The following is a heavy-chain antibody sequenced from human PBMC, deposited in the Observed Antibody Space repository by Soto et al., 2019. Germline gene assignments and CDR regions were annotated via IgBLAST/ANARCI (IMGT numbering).Heavy chain of an antibody. Sequence: GGSLRLSCAASGFTFSSYWMSWVRQAPGKGLEWVANIKKAGSEKYYVDSVKGRFTISRDNAKNSLYLQMNSLRAEETAVYYCARELTVVVKGAFDIWGQGTMVTVSS. CDR2: IKKAGSEK. D-gene: IGHD3-22*01. CDR3: ARELTVVVKGAFDI. V-gene: IGHV3-7*01. CDR1: GFTFSSYW. J-gene: IGHJ3*02.